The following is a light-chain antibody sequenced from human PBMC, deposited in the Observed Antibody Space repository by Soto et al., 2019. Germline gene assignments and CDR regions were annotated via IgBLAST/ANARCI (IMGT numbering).Light chain of an antibody. CDR3: QQYGSSPPIT. V-gene: IGKV3-20*01. Sequence: TQSPSTLSASVGDRVTITCRASQSVSSYLAWYQQKPGQAPRLLIYDASSRATGIPDRFSGSGSGTDFTLTISRLEPEDFAVYYCQQYGSSPPITFGQGTRLEIK. CDR1: QSVSSY. J-gene: IGKJ5*01. CDR2: DAS.